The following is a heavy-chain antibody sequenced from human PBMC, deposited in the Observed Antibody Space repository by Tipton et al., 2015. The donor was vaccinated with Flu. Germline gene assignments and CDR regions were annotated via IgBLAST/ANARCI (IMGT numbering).Heavy chain of an antibody. D-gene: IGHD4-17*01. J-gene: IGHJ2*01. V-gene: IGHV4-39*01. CDR1: GGSISSSSDY. Sequence: TLSLTCNVSGGSISSSSDYWGWIRQPPGKGLEWIGTIYSSGSTYFNPSLRSRVTISVDTSKNQFSLRLSSVTAADTAVYYCARMEWTVTTPRYFDLWGRGSLVTVSS. CDR3: ARMEWTVTTPRYFDL. CDR2: IYSSGST.